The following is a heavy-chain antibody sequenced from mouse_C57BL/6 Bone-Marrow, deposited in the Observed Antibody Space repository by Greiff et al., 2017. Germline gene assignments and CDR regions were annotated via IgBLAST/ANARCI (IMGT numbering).Heavy chain of an antibody. CDR2: IYPGSGST. CDR3: ARSGGYMVTTPFAD. D-gene: IGHD2-2*01. V-gene: IGHV1-55*01. Sequence: QVQLQQSGAELVKPGASVKMSCKASGYTFTSYWITWVKQRPGQGLEWIGDIYPGSGSTNYNEKFKGKATLTVDTSSSTAYMQLSSLTSEDSAVYYCARSGGYMVTTPFADWGKGALVTVSA. CDR1: GYTFTSYW. J-gene: IGHJ3*01.